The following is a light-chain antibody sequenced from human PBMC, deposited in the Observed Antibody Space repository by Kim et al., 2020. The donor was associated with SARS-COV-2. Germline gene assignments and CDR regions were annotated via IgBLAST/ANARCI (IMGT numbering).Light chain of an antibody. Sequence: QRVPISCPGRSSNIGAGYDVHWYQQLPGTAPKLLIYGNSNRPSGVPDRFSGSKSGTSASLAITGLQAEDEADYYCQSYDSSLSGVVFGGGTQLTVL. V-gene: IGLV1-40*01. CDR1: SSNIGAGYD. J-gene: IGLJ2*01. CDR3: QSYDSSLSGVV. CDR2: GNS.